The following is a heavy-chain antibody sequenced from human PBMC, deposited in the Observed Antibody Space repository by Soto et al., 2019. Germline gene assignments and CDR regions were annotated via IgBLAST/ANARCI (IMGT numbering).Heavy chain of an antibody. CDR1: GFTFSSYD. J-gene: IGHJ3*02. CDR2: IGTAGDT. D-gene: IGHD4-17*01. V-gene: IGHV3-13*01. CDR3: AREAVTTRGAFDI. Sequence: ESGGGLVQPGGSLRLSCAASGFTFSSYDMHWVRQATGKGLEWVSAIGTAGDTYYPGSVKGRFTISRENAKNSLYLQMNSLRAEDTAVYYCAREAVTTRGAFDIWGQGTMVTVSS.